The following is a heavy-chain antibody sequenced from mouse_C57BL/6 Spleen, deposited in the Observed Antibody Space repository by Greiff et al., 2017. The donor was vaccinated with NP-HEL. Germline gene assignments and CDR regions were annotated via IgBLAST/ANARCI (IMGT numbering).Heavy chain of an antibody. V-gene: IGHV1-18*01. CDR1: GSTFPDYN. D-gene: IGHD2-10*02. CDR2: LNPNNGGT. J-gene: IGHJ1*03. CDR3: AREYGNSLFDFDV. Sequence: EVQLQQSGPELVKPGASVKIPCKASGSTFPDYNMPWVQQSPGTFLSCICLLNPNNGGTISNQKFKGKATLTVDKSSSTAYMELRSLTSEDTAVYYCAREYGNSLFDFDVGGTGTTVTVAS.